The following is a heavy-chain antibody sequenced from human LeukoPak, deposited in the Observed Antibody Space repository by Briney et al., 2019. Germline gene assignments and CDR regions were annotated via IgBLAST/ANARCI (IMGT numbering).Heavy chain of an antibody. CDR3: ARDLSEKYSTDY. CDR1: GFTVSSSY. V-gene: IGHV3-66*02. D-gene: IGHD1-26*01. J-gene: IGHJ4*02. CDR2: IYSGGST. Sequence: PGGSLRLSCAASGFTVSSSYMSWVRQAPGKGLEWVSVIYSGGSTYYADSVKGRFTISRDNSRNMLDLQMNSLRPEDTAIYYCARDLSEKYSTDYWGQGTLVTVSS.